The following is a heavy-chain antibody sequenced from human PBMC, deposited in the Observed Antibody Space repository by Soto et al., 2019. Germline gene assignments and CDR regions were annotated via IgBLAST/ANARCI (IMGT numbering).Heavy chain of an antibody. CDR3: ANPRGGWYYFDY. J-gene: IGHJ4*02. Sequence: EVQLLESGGGLVQPGGSLRLSCAASGFTFSSYAMSWVRQAPGKGLEWVSAISGSGGSTYYADSVKGRFTISRDNSKNALYLQMSSMRAEDTAGYYWANPRGGWYYFDYWGQGTLVTVSS. V-gene: IGHV3-23*01. D-gene: IGHD2-15*01. CDR2: ISGSGGST. CDR1: GFTFSSYA.